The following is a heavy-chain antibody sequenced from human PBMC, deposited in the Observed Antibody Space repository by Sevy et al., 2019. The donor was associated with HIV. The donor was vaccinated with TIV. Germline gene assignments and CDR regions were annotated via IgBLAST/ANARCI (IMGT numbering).Heavy chain of an antibody. V-gene: IGHV4-34*01. Sequence: SETLSLTCAVYGESFSGYYWSWIRQPPGKGLGWIGETIHSGSTNYNPSLKSRVTISVDTSKNQFSLKLSSVTAADTAVYYCARGLSEFYYWGQGTLVTVSS. CDR2: TIHSGST. J-gene: IGHJ4*02. CDR3: ARGLSEFYY. CDR1: GESFSGYY.